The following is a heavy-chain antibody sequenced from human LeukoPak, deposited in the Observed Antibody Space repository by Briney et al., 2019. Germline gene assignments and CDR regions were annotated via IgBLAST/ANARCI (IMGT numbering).Heavy chain of an antibody. CDR3: ARGAVDTAIVTGGNYYYMDV. Sequence: SETLSLTCTVSGGSISSYYWSWIRQPPGKGLEWIGYIYTSGSTNYNPSLKSRVTISVDTSKNQFSLKLSSVTAADTAVYYCARGAVDTAIVTGGNYYYMDVWGKGTTVTVSS. V-gene: IGHV4-4*09. D-gene: IGHD5-18*01. J-gene: IGHJ6*03. CDR2: IYTSGST. CDR1: GGSISSYY.